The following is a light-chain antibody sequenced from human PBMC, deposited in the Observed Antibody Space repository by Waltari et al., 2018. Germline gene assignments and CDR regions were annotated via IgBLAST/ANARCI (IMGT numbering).Light chain of an antibody. CDR3: QQSQSSPYT. CDR1: QNIKTF. CDR2: AAT. Sequence: DIQMSQSPSSLSASVGDRVTITCRASQNIKTFLNWYQQKPGKAPELLIYAATPLQSGVPSRFSGGGSGTDFTLTISSLQREDFATYFCQQSQSSPYTFGRGTKLDIK. V-gene: IGKV1-39*01. J-gene: IGKJ2*01.